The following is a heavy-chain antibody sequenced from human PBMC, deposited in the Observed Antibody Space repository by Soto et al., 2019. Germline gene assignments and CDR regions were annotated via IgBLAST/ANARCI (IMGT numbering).Heavy chain of an antibody. Sequence: SETLSLTCTVFVGSIDSYDWSWIRHSPGKGLEWIGHISDRGTTTYSPSLGSRVTISVDTSRNLFSLKLSSVTVADTAVYFCARDGWASRDNGFESWGPGTQVNV. V-gene: IGHV4-59*12. CDR2: ISDRGTT. CDR3: ARDGWASRDNGFES. D-gene: IGHD3-10*01. CDR1: VGSIDSYD. J-gene: IGHJ5*01.